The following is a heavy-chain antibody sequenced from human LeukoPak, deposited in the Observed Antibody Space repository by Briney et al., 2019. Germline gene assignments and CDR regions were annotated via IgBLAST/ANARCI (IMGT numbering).Heavy chain of an antibody. CDR3: AILLWFGDY. CDR2: INSDGSST. V-gene: IGHV3-74*01. D-gene: IGHD3-10*01. Sequence: GGSLRLSXAASGFTFCSYWMHWVRQAPGKGLAWVSRINSDGSSTSYADSVKGRFTISRDNAKNTLYLQMNSLRAEDTAVYYCAILLWFGDYWGQGTLVTVSS. J-gene: IGHJ4*02. CDR1: GFTFCSYW.